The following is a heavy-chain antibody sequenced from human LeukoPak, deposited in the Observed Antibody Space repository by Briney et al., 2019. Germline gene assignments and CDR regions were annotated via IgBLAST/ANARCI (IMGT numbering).Heavy chain of an antibody. Sequence: SVKVSCKASGGTFSSYAISWVRQAPGQGLEWMGGIIPIFGTANYAQKFQGRVTITRDTSASTAYMELSSLRSEDMAVYYCARNEGSSWYLFDYWGQGTLVTVSS. V-gene: IGHV1-69*05. CDR1: GGTFSSYA. D-gene: IGHD6-13*01. J-gene: IGHJ4*02. CDR2: IIPIFGTA. CDR3: ARNEGSSWYLFDY.